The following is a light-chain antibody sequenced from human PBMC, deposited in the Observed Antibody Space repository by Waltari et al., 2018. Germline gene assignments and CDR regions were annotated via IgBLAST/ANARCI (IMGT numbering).Light chain of an antibody. V-gene: IGLV3-19*01. CDR1: RIRSHN. J-gene: IGLJ2*01. CDR2: GKN. Sequence: SSELTQDPAVSVALGQTVRITCQGDRIRSHNASWYKQKPGQAPVIVIYGKNNRPTGIPDRFSGSSSGNTASLTITGAQAEDEADYYCNSRDSSGNHLRVFGGGTKLTVL. CDR3: NSRDSSGNHLRV.